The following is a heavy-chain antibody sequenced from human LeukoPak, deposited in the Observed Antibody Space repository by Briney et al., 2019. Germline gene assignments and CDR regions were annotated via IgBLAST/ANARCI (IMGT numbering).Heavy chain of an antibody. Sequence: PSETLSLTCAVYGGSFSGYYWSWIRQPPGKGLEWIGEINHSGSTNYNPSLKSRVTISVDTSKNQFSLKLSSVTVADTAVYYCARAPYYYGSGRAPPLNVWGQGTTVTVSS. CDR2: INHSGST. CDR1: GGSFSGYY. J-gene: IGHJ6*02. CDR3: ARAPYYYGSGRAPPLNV. D-gene: IGHD3-10*01. V-gene: IGHV4-34*01.